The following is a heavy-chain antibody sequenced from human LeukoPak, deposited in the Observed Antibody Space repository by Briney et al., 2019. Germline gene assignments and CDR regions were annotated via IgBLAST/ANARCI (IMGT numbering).Heavy chain of an antibody. V-gene: IGHV4-59*12. D-gene: IGHD3-10*01. J-gene: IGHJ5*02. CDR1: GGSISRYY. CDR2: IYYSGST. CDR3: ASGSGGFDP. Sequence: SSETLSLTCTVSGGSISRYYWSWLRQPPGKGLEGIGFIYYSGSTNYNPSPKSRVTISVDTSKNQVSLKLSPVTPADTAVYYGASGSGGFDPWGQGTLVTVSS.